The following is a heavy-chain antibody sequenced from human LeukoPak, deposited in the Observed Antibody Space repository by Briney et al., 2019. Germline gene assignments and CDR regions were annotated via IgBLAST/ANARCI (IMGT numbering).Heavy chain of an antibody. J-gene: IGHJ3*02. V-gene: IGHV4-59*01. CDR2: IYYSGST. Sequence: SETLSLTCTASGGSISSYYWSWIRQPPGKGLEWIGYIYYSGSTNYNPSLKSRVTISVDTSKNQFSLKLSSVTAADTAVYYCARDGGASPFDIWGQGTLVTVSS. CDR3: ARDGGASPFDI. D-gene: IGHD1-26*01. CDR1: GGSISSYY.